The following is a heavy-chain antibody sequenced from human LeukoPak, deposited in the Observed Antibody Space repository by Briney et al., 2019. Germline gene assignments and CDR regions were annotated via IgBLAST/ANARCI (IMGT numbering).Heavy chain of an antibody. V-gene: IGHV4-39*01. D-gene: IGHD3-22*01. J-gene: IGHJ4*02. CDR1: GGSISSSSYY. CDR2: IYYSGST. CDR3: ARGSGYLHHFDY. Sequence: SETLSLTCTVSGGSISSSSYYWGWIRQPPGKGLEWIGSIYYSGSTYYNPSLKSRVTISVDTSKNQFSLKLSSVTAADTAVYYCARGSGYLHHFDYWGQGTLVTVSS.